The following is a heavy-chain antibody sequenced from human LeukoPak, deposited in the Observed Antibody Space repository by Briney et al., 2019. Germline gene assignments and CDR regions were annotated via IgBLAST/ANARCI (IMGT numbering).Heavy chain of an antibody. J-gene: IGHJ4*02. Sequence: PSETLSLTCAASGGSISSSNWWSWVRQPPGKGLEWIGEIYHSGSTNYNPSLKSRVTISVDKSKNQFSLKLSSVTAADTAVYYCARGYCSGGSCYRFDYWGQGTLVTVSS. V-gene: IGHV4-4*02. D-gene: IGHD2-15*01. CDR2: IYHSGST. CDR3: ARGYCSGGSCYRFDY. CDR1: GGSISSSNW.